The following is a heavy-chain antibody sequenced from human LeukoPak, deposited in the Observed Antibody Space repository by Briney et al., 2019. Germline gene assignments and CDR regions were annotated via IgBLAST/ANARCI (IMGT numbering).Heavy chain of an antibody. CDR2: ISAYNGNT. V-gene: IGHV1-18*01. J-gene: IGHJ3*02. CDR1: GYTFTSYG. Sequence: ASVKVSCKASGYTFTSYGISWVRQAPGQGLEWMGWISAYNGNTNYAQKLQGRVTMTTDTSTSTAYMELRSLIPDDTAVYYCARGGRAYCSSTSCHDAFDIWGQGTMVTVSS. D-gene: IGHD2-2*01. CDR3: ARGGRAYCSSTSCHDAFDI.